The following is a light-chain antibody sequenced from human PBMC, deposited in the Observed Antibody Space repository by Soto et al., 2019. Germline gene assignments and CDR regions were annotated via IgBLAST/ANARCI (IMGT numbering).Light chain of an antibody. CDR3: QSYDSSLLYV. Sequence: QPVLTQPPSVSGALGQRVTISCTGSSSNIGAGYDVHWYQQLPGTAPKLLIYGNSNRPSGVPDRFSGSKSGTSASLAITGLQAEDEADYYCQSYDSSLLYVFGTGTKLTVL. V-gene: IGLV1-40*01. CDR1: SSNIGAGYD. J-gene: IGLJ1*01. CDR2: GNS.